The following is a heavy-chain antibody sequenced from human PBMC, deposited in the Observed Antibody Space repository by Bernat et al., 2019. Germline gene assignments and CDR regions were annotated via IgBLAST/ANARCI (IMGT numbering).Heavy chain of an antibody. J-gene: IGHJ4*02. CDR2: IDWDDDK. CDR1: GFSVSTGGMC. V-gene: IGHV2-70*15. D-gene: IGHD4-17*01. CDR3: VRTLTTITTGDY. Sequence: QVTLRESGPALLKPTQTLTLTCSLSGFSVSTGGMCVSWIRQPPGKALEWLARIDWDDDKYYSTSLKTRLTITKDTSKNQVVLTMTNMDPVDTATYYCVRTLTTITTGDYWGQGTLVTVSS.